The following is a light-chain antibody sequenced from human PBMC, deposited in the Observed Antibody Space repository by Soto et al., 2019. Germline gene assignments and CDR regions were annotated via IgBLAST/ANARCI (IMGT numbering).Light chain of an antibody. CDR3: QQYNNWPYT. CDR1: QSVSSN. CDR2: GAS. J-gene: IGKJ2*01. V-gene: IGKV3-15*01. Sequence: EMVMTQSPATLSVSPGERATLSCRASQSVSSNLAWYQQKPGQAPRLLIYGASTRATGIPARISGSRSGTEFTLTISSLQFEDFAVYYCQQYNNWPYTFGQGTKLEIK.